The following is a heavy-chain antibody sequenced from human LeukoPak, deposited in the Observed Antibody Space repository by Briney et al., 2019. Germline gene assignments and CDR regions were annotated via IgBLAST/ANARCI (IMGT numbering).Heavy chain of an antibody. CDR1: GGSISSSSYY. J-gene: IGHJ6*02. CDR3: ARRNIAAAGTSGYYGMDV. D-gene: IGHD6-13*01. CDR2: IYYSGST. V-gene: IGHV4-39*07. Sequence: SETLSLTCTVSGGSISSSSYYWGWIRQPPGKGREWIGSIYYSGSTYYNPSLKSRVTISVDTSKNQFSLKLSSVTAADTAVYYCARRNIAAAGTSGYYGMDVWGQGTTVTVSS.